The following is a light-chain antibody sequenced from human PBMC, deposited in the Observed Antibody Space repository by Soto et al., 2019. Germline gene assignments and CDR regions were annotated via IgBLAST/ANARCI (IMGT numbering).Light chain of an antibody. CDR2: DAS. V-gene: IGKV3-11*01. Sequence: EIVVTQSPATLCLSPGDRATLSCRASQTVSSRLAWYQQKPGQAPRLLIYDASYRATGIPARFSGSGSGTDVTLTIISLEPEDLAMNCCKQRSDWALAFGGWMKVEI. J-gene: IGKJ4*01. CDR3: KQRSDWALA. CDR1: QTVSSR.